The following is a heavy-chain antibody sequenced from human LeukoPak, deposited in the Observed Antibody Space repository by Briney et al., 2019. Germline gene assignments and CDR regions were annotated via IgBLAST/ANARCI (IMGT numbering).Heavy chain of an antibody. D-gene: IGHD6-13*01. Sequence: ASVKVSCKASGYTFTSYYMHWVRQAPGQGLEWMGIINPSGGSTSYAQKFQGRVTMTRDMSTSTVYMELSSLRSGDTAVYDCASGGTAAAPDYWGQGTLVTVSS. CDR3: ASGGTAAAPDY. CDR1: GYTFTSYY. J-gene: IGHJ4*02. CDR2: INPSGGST. V-gene: IGHV1-46*01.